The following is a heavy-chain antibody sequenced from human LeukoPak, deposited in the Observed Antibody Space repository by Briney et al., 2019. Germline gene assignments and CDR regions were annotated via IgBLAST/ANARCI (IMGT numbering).Heavy chain of an antibody. D-gene: IGHD3-9*01. J-gene: IGHJ4*02. CDR3: ARGLRYFDWSNAEGNFDY. CDR1: GYTFTSYG. CDR2: ISAYNGNT. Sequence: ASVKVSCKASGYTFTSYGISWVRQAPGQGLEWMGWISAYNGNTNYAQKLQGRVTMTTDTSTSTAYMELRSLRSDDTAVYYCARGLRYFDWSNAEGNFDYWGQGTLVTVS. V-gene: IGHV1-18*01.